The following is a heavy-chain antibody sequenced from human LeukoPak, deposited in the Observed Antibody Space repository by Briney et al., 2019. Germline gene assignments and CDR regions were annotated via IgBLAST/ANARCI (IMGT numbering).Heavy chain of an antibody. J-gene: IGHJ5*02. CDR3: AKDQGPNWFDP. Sequence: PGGSLRLSCAASGFTFSSYSMNWVRQAPGKGLEWVSHISSSSNTIYYADSVKGRFTISRDNAKNSLFLQMNSPRAEDTAVYYCAKDQGPNWFDPWGQGTLVTVSS. CDR1: GFTFSSYS. V-gene: IGHV3-48*01. CDR2: ISSSSNTI.